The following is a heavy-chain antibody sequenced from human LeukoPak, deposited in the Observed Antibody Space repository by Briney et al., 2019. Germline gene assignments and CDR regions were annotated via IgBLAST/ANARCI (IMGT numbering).Heavy chain of an antibody. CDR3: ARAPSRRDGYNRAFDI. V-gene: IGHV1-69*01. CDR2: IIPIFGTA. CDR1: GGTFSTYA. J-gene: IGHJ3*02. D-gene: IGHD5-24*01. Sequence: SVKVSCKASGGTFSTYAISWVRQAPGQGLEWMGGIIPIFGTANYAQKFQGRVTITADESTSTAYTELSSLRSENTAVYYCARAPSRRDGYNRAFDIWGQGTMVTVSS.